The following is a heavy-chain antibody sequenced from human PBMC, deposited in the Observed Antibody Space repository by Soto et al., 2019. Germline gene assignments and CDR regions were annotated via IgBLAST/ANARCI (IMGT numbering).Heavy chain of an antibody. CDR3: AKDSSRDPVGY. J-gene: IGHJ4*02. CDR1: GFTFSGYW. D-gene: IGHD2-21*02. CDR2: ISGSGGST. V-gene: IGHV3-23*01. Sequence: GGSLRLSCAASGFTFSGYWMHWVRQAPGKGLVWVSGISGSGGSTYYADSVKGRFTISRDNSKNTLYLQMNSLRAEDTAVYYCAKDSSRDPVGYWGQGTLVTVS.